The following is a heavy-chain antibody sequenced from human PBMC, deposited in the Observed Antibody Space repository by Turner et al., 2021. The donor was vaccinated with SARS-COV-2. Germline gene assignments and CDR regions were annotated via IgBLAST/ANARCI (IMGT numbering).Heavy chain of an antibody. D-gene: IGHD3-16*01. CDR1: GGSINSGGYF. CDR2: VYSSGSA. V-gene: IGHV4-31*03. CDR3: AREGDLNGAPDY. Sequence: QVQLQESGPGLVKPSQTLSLTCTVSGGSINSGGYFWTWSRQYPGKALEWIGYVYSSGSANYNPSLKSRVTISVDTSRNQFSLRVKSVTAADTAVYYCAREGDLNGAPDYWGQGILVSVSS. J-gene: IGHJ4*02.